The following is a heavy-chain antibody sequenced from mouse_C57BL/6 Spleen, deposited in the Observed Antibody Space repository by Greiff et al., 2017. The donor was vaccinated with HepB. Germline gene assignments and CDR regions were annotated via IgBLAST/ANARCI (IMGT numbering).Heavy chain of an antibody. V-gene: IGHV5-17*01. CDR3: SRGGFYGNYGFAY. CDR1: GFTFSDYG. D-gene: IGHD2-1*01. J-gene: IGHJ3*01. Sequence: EVKLVESGGGLVKPGGSLKLSCAASGFTFSDYGMHWVRQAPEKGLEWVAYISSGSSTIYYADTVKGRCTISRDNAKNTLFLQMTSLRSEDTAMYYCSRGGFYGNYGFAYWGQGTLVTVSA. CDR2: ISSGSSTI.